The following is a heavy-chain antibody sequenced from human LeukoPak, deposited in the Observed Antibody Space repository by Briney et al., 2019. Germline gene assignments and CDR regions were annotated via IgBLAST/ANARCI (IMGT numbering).Heavy chain of an antibody. Sequence: SVKVSCKASGGTFSSYAISWVRQAPGQGLEWMGGIIPIFGTANYAQKFQGRVTITADESTSTAYMELSSLRSEDTAVYYCASRDGLGSSWYLGFDYWGQGTLVTVSS. J-gene: IGHJ4*02. CDR3: ASRDGLGSSWYLGFDY. D-gene: IGHD6-13*01. CDR2: IIPIFGTA. CDR1: GGTFSSYA. V-gene: IGHV1-69*13.